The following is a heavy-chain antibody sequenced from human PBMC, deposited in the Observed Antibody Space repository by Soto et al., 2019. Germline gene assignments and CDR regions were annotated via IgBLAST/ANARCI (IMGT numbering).Heavy chain of an antibody. CDR2: IIPFLGKT. D-gene: IGHD3-10*01. CDR1: GSIFITYG. V-gene: IGHV1-69*06. Sequence: QVQLVQSGAELKMPGSSVKVSCKTSGSIFITYGFSWVRQAPGQGLEWMGGIIPFLGKTNHAQKFQGRVTFTADKATSTVYMELTNLTFEDTAVYYCARETAHRGASGRPLLPENFDSWSQGTLVTVSS. J-gene: IGHJ4*02. CDR3: ARETAHRGASGRPLLPENFDS.